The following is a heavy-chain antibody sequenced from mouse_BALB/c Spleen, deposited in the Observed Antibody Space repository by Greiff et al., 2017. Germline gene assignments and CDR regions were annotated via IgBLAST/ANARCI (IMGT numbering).Heavy chain of an antibody. D-gene: IGHD1-1*01. CDR3: NAWGRAWFAY. Sequence: VQLQQSGAELVRPGASVKLSCTASGFNIKDYYMHWVKQRPEQGLEWLGWIDPENGDTEYAPKFQGKATMTADTPSNTAYLQLSSLTSEDTAVYYCNAWGRAWFAYWGQGTLVTVAA. CDR1: GFNIKDYY. V-gene: IGHV14-4*02. J-gene: IGHJ3*01. CDR2: IDPENGDT.